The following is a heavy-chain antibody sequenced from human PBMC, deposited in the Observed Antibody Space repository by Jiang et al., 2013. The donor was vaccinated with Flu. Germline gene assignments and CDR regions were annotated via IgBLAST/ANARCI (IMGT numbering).Heavy chain of an antibody. CDR3: ASSGWYKTPIMDV. V-gene: IGHV4-39*07. D-gene: IGHD6-19*01. CDR1: GGSISSSSYY. CDR2: IYYSGST. Sequence: GPGLVKPSETLSLTCTVSGGSISSSSYYWGWIRQPPGKGLEWIGSIYYSGSTYYNPSLKSRVTISVDTSKNQFSLKLSSVTAADTAVYYCASSGWYKTPIMDVWGQGTTVTVSS. J-gene: IGHJ6*02.